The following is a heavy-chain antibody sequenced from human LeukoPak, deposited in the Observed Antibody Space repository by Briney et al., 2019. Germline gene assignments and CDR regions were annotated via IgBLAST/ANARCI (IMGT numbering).Heavy chain of an antibody. V-gene: IGHV3-53*01. CDR1: GFTFSSYS. J-gene: IGHJ3*02. CDR3: ATTKRGSSSSDAFDI. D-gene: IGHD6-13*01. CDR2: IYSGGST. Sequence: PGGSLRLSCAASGFTFSSYSMNWVRQAPGKGLEWVSVIYSGGSTYYADSVKGRFTISRDNSKNTLYLQMNSLGAEDTAVYYCATTKRGSSSSDAFDIWGQGTMVTVSS.